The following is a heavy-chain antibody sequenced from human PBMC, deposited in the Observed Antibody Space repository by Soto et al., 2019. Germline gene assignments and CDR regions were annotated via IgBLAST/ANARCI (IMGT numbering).Heavy chain of an antibody. CDR1: GGSISSISYY. J-gene: IGHJ3*02. D-gene: IGHD3-16*02. Sequence: PSETLSLTCTVSGGSISSISYYWGWIRQPPGKGLEWIGNIYYSGSTNYNPSLKSRVTISVDTSKNQFSLKLSSVTAADTAVYYCARASLQYDYIWGSYRPFLEPRDAFDIWGQGTMVTVSS. V-gene: IGHV4-39*07. CDR2: IYYSGST. CDR3: ARASLQYDYIWGSYRPFLEPRDAFDI.